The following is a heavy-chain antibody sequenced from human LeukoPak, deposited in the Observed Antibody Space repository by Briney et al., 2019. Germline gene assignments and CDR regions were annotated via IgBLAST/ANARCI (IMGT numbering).Heavy chain of an antibody. J-gene: IGHJ4*02. CDR3: ARRSSGSPPYYFDY. CDR1: GFTFSSFA. V-gene: IGHV3-64*04. D-gene: IGHD1-26*01. CDR2: IYSDGSRT. Sequence: PGGSLRLSCAASGFTFSSFAMHWVRQAPGKGLEYLSAIYSDGSRTYCTDSVKGRFTISRDNSKNTLYLQMNSLRAEDTAVYYCARRSSGSPPYYFDYWGQGTLVPVSS.